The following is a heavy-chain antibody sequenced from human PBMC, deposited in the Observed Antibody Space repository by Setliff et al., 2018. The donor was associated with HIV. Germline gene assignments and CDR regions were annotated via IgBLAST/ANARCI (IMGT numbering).Heavy chain of an antibody. V-gene: IGHV4-61*09. D-gene: IGHD2-2*01. CDR3: ARFPSSTSFYYFDY. CDR1: GGSISSGSYY. J-gene: IGHJ4*02. Sequence: SETLSLTCTVSGGSISSGSYYWTWIRQPAGKGLEWIGQIYTSGSTNYNPSLKSRVIISVDTSKNQFSLKLYSVTAADTAVYYCARFPSSTSFYYFDYWGQGTLVTVSS. CDR2: IYTSGST.